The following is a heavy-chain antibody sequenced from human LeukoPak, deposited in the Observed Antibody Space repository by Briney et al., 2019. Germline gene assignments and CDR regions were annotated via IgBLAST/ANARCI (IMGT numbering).Heavy chain of an antibody. J-gene: IGHJ4*02. CDR2: IIPILGIA. CDR3: ASSRQIGGNLRFDY. Sequence: ASVKVSCKASGGTFSSYTISWVRQAPGQGLEWMGRIIPILGIANYAQKFQGRVTITADKSTSTAYMELSSLRSEDTAVYYCASSRQIGGNLRFDYWGQGTLATVSS. V-gene: IGHV1-69*02. CDR1: GGTFSSYT. D-gene: IGHD4-23*01.